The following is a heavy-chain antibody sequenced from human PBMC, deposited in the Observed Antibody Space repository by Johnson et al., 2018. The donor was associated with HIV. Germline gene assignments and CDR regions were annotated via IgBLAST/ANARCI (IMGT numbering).Heavy chain of an antibody. D-gene: IGHD2-2*01. Sequence: QVQLVESGGGVVQPGRSLRLSCAASGFTFSSYTMHWVRQAPGKGLEWVAFIRYDGSNKYYADSVKGRFTISRDNSKSTLYLQMNSLRAEDSAVYYCAASWYGVSRPNAFDIWGQGTMVTVSS. J-gene: IGHJ3*02. V-gene: IGHV3-30*02. CDR1: GFTFSSYT. CDR3: AASWYGVSRPNAFDI. CDR2: IRYDGSNK.